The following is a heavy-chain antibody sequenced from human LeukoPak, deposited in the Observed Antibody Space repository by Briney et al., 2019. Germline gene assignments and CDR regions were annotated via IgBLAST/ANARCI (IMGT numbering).Heavy chain of an antibody. CDR1: GGSFSGYY. J-gene: IGHJ5*02. Sequence: SETLSLTCAVYGGSFSGYYWSWIRQPPGKGLEWIGEINHSGSTNYNPSLKSRVTISVDTSKNQFSLKLSSVTAADTAVYYCARLEIAAAGNRWFDPWGQGTLVTVSS. D-gene: IGHD6-13*01. V-gene: IGHV4-34*01. CDR3: ARLEIAAAGNRWFDP. CDR2: INHSGST.